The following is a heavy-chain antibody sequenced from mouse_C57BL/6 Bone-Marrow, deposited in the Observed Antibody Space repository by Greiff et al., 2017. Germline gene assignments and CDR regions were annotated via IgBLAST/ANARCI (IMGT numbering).Heavy chain of an antibody. D-gene: IGHD2-2*01. J-gene: IGHJ3*01. CDR3: ERTFYDGYDAGLAY. V-gene: IGHV1-63*01. CDR1: GYTFTNYW. CDR2: IYPGGGYT. Sequence: QVQLQQSGAELVRPGTSVKMSCKASGYTFTNYWIGWAKQRPGHGLAWIGDIYPGGGYTNYNEKFKGKATLTADKSSSTAYMQGSSLTSEDSAVYYWERTFYDGYDAGLAYWGQGTRVTVSA.